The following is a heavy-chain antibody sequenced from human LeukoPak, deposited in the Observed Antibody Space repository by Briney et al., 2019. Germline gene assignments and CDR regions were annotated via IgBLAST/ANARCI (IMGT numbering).Heavy chain of an antibody. V-gene: IGHV3-48*03. CDR2: ISSSGSPI. Sequence: GGSLRLSCAASGFILSSYEMNWVRQAPGKGLEWVAYISSSGSPIYFADSVTGRFTISRDNAKNSLYLQMNSLRVEDTAVYYCARHSGGMDVWGQGTTVTVSS. J-gene: IGHJ6*02. CDR1: GFILSSYE. D-gene: IGHD1-26*01. CDR3: ARHSGGMDV.